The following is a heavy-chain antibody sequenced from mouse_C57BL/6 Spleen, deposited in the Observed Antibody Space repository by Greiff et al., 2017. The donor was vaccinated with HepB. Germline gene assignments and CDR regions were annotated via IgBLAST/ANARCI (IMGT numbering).Heavy chain of an antibody. J-gene: IGHJ4*01. V-gene: IGHV2-5*01. CDR2: IWRGGST. D-gene: IGHD1-1*01. CDR3: ATSYYGSSNYAMDY. CDR1: GFSLTSYG. Sequence: VMLVESGPGLVQPSQRLSITCTVSGFSLTSYGVHWVRQSPGKGLEWLGVIWRGGSTDYNAAFMSRLSITKDNSKSQVFFKMNSLQADDTAIYYCATSYYGSSNYAMDYWGQGTSVTVSS.